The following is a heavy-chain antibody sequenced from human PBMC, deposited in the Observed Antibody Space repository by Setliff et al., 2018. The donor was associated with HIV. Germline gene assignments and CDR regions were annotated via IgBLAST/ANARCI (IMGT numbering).Heavy chain of an antibody. Sequence: GGSLRLSCAASGFTVSSNYMSWVRQAPGKGLEWVSVIYSGGTIYYADSVRGRFTISRDDAEKSVYLQMNSLRAEDTAVYYCARAGVVEGYYYYYYMDVWGKGTTVTVSS. D-gene: IGHD2-15*01. CDR1: GFTVSSNY. CDR3: ARAGVVEGYYYYYYMDV. V-gene: IGHV3-53*01. J-gene: IGHJ6*03. CDR2: IYSGGTI.